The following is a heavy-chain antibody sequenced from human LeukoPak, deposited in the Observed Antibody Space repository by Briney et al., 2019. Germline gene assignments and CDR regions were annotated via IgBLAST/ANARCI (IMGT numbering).Heavy chain of an antibody. J-gene: IGHJ4*02. CDR1: GFTFSDHY. CDR3: AKDYDFWSGSYGLDY. CDR2: IRYDGSNK. Sequence: PGGSLRLSCAASGFTFSDHYIDWVRQAPGKGLEWVAFIRYDGSNKYYADSVKGRFTISRDNSKNTLYLQMNSLRAEDTAVYYCAKDYDFWSGSYGLDYWGQGTLVTVSS. V-gene: IGHV3-30*02. D-gene: IGHD3-3*01.